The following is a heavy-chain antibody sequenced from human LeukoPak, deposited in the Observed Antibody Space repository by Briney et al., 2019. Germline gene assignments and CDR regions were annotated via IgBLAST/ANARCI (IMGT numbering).Heavy chain of an antibody. D-gene: IGHD1-26*01. Sequence: ASVKVSCKASGYTFTSYGISWVRHAPGQGLEWMGWISVYNGHTNYAQNLQGRVTMTTDTSTSTAYMELRSLRSDDTAVYYCARGGRWELPRPYAFDIWGQGTMVTVSS. CDR1: GYTFTSYG. CDR3: ARGGRWELPRPYAFDI. V-gene: IGHV1-18*01. CDR2: ISVYNGHT. J-gene: IGHJ3*02.